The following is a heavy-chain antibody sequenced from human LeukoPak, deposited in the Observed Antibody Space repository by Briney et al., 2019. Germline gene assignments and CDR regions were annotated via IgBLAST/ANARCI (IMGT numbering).Heavy chain of an antibody. CDR2: IIPIFGTA. D-gene: IGHD4-17*01. CDR1: GGTFSSYA. Sequence: SVKVSCKASGGTFSSYAISWVRQAPGQGLEWMGGIIPIFGTANCAQKFQGRVTITTDESTSTAYMELSSLRSEDTAAYYCARGYGDLNWFDPWGQGTLVTVSS. CDR3: ARGYGDLNWFDP. V-gene: IGHV1-69*05. J-gene: IGHJ5*02.